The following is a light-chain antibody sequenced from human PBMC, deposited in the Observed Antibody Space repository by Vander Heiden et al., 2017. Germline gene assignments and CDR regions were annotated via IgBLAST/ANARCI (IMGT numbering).Light chain of an antibody. CDR1: SSDVGGYNY. Sequence: QSALTQPPSASGSPGQSVTISCTGTSSDVGGYNYVSWYQQHPGNAPKLMIYEVSKRPSGVPDRFSGSKSGNTASLTVSGLQAEDDADYYCSSYASSNNLVFGGGTKLTVL. J-gene: IGLJ3*02. CDR3: SSYASSNNLV. V-gene: IGLV2-8*01. CDR2: EVS.